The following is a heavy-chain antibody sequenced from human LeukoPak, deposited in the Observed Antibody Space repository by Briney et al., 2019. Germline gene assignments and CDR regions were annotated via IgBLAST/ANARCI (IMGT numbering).Heavy chain of an antibody. D-gene: IGHD6-13*01. CDR2: IYTSGST. CDR1: GGSISSYY. Sequence: SETLSLTCTASGGSISSYYWSWIRQPAGKGLEWIGRIYTSGSTNYNPSLKSRVTMSVDTSKNQFSLKLSSVAAADTAVYYCARRPKYSSSWYKRDDAFDIWGQGTMVTVSS. J-gene: IGHJ3*02. CDR3: ARRPKYSSSWYKRDDAFDI. V-gene: IGHV4-4*07.